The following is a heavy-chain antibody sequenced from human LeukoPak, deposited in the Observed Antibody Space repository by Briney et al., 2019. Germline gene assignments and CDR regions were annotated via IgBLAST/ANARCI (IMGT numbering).Heavy chain of an antibody. Sequence: PGGSLRLSCAASGFTFSSSEMNWVRQAPGKGLEWVSYISSSGGTISYADSVKGRFTISRDNAKNSLYLQMNSLRAEDTAIYYCARSGQHLFDPWGQGTLVTVSS. CDR2: ISSSGGTI. CDR1: GFTFSSSE. CDR3: ARSGQHLFDP. J-gene: IGHJ5*02. D-gene: IGHD1-26*01. V-gene: IGHV3-48*03.